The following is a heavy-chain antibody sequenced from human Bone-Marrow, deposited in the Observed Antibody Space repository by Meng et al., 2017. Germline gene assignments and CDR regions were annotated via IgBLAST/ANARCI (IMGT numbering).Heavy chain of an antibody. CDR1: GFTFSSYA. J-gene: IGHJ5*02. V-gene: IGHV3-30*04. CDR3: ARDSWFDP. Sequence: VQLVESGGGVVQPGRSLRLSCAASGFTFSSYAMHWVRQAPGKGLEWVAVISYDGSNKYYADSVKGRFTISRDNSKNTLYLQMNSLRAEDTAVYYCARDSWFDPWGQGTLVTVSS. CDR2: ISYDGSNK.